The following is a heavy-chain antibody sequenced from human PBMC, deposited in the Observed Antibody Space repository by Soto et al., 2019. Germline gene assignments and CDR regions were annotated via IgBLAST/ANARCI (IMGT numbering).Heavy chain of an antibody. CDR1: GGSISSYY. CDR2: IYYSGST. J-gene: IGHJ6*03. D-gene: IGHD2-15*01. Sequence: KASETLSLTCTVSGGSISSYYWSWIRQPPGKGLEWIGYIYYSGSTNYNPSLKSRVTISVDTSKNQFSLKLSSVTAADTAVYYCARGTPDIVVVVAATHYYYYMDVWGKGTTVTVSS. CDR3: ARGTPDIVVVVAATHYYYYMDV. V-gene: IGHV4-59*01.